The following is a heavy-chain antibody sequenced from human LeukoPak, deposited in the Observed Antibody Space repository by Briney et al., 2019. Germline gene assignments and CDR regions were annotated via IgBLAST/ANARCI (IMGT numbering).Heavy chain of an antibody. CDR2: ITGSGAGT. J-gene: IGHJ4*02. D-gene: IGHD2-2*01. CDR1: GFTFGSYA. CDR3: AKSKYCVTASCPWGY. Sequence: GRSLRLSCAASGFTFGSYAMSWVRQAPGKGLEWVSVITGSGAGTYYADSLKGRFTISRDNSKNTLYLQMNNLRAEDTAVYYCAKSKYCVTASCPWGYWGQGTLVTVSS. V-gene: IGHV3-23*01.